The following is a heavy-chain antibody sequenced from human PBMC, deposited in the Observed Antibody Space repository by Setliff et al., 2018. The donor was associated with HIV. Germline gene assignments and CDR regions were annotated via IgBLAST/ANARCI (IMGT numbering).Heavy chain of an antibody. CDR1: ESTFSVYA. V-gene: IGHV3-23*01. D-gene: IGHD3-16*02. Sequence: GSLRLSCAASESTFSVYAMSWLRQAPGKGLEWVSGISGSGSSTYYADSVKGRFTISRDNSKNTLYLQMNRLRADDTAIYYCAKGASLVPRRPHFCYFDYWGQGALVTVSS. J-gene: IGHJ4*02. CDR3: AKGASLVPRRPHFCYFDY. CDR2: ISGSGSST.